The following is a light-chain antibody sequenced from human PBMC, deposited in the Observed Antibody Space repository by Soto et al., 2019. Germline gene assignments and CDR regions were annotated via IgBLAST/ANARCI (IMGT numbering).Light chain of an antibody. Sequence: QSALTQPASVSGSPGQSITIPCTGTSSDVGGYNYVSWYPQHPGNAPKLLIYDVSNRPSGVSNRFSGSKSGNTASLTISGLQAEDEADYYCSSYTSSSSGVFGGGTKHTVL. J-gene: IGLJ2*01. CDR2: DVS. CDR3: SSYTSSSSGV. V-gene: IGLV2-14*01. CDR1: SSDVGGYNY.